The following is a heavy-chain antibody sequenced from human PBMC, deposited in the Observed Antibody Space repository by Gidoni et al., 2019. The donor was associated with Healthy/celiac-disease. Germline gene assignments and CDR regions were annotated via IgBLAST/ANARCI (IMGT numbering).Heavy chain of an antibody. CDR1: GFTFSSYA. V-gene: IGHV3-23*04. CDR2: ISGSGGST. Sequence: EVQLVESGGGLVQPGGSLRLSCAASGFTFSSYAMSWVRQAPGKGLEWVSAISGSGGSTYYADSVKGRFTISRDNSKNTLYLQMNSLRAEDTAVYYCAKDPHSIRKIYDYVWGELAYWGQGTLVTVSS. D-gene: IGHD3-16*01. J-gene: IGHJ4*02. CDR3: AKDPHSIRKIYDYVWGELAY.